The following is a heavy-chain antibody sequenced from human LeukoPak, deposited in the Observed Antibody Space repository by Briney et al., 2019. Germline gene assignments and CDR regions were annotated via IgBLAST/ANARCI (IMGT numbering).Heavy chain of an antibody. CDR2: IYSGGST. J-gene: IGHJ6*03. D-gene: IGHD2-21*01. CDR3: ARVSVDYYYYMDV. CDR1: GSTVSSNY. V-gene: IGHV3-53*01. Sequence: GGSLRLSCAASGSTVSSNYMSWVRQAPGKGLEWVSVIYSGGSTYYADSVKGRFTISRDNSKNTLYLQMNSLRAEDTAVYYCARVSVDYYYYMDVWGKGTTVTVSS.